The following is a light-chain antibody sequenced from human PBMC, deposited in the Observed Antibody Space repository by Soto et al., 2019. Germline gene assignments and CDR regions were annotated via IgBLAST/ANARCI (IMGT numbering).Light chain of an antibody. Sequence: QSVLTQPPSVSAAPGQKVTISCSGSTSEIGNNYVCWYQQLSGTAPNPLIYENDKRPSGIPDQFPGSKSGTSATLGITGLQTGDEADYYCGTWESSLSADVFGTGTKLTVL. CDR1: TSEIGNNY. V-gene: IGLV1-51*02. CDR3: GTWESSLSADV. J-gene: IGLJ1*01. CDR2: END.